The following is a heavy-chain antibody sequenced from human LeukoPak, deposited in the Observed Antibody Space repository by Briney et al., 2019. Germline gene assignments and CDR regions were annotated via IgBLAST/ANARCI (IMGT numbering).Heavy chain of an antibody. D-gene: IGHD2-21*02. Sequence: GRSLRLSCAASGFTFSSYAMSWVRQAPGKGLEWVSAISGSGGSTYYADSVKGRFTISRDNSKNTLYLQMNSLRAEDTAVYYCGSSTVHYYNYGMDVWGQGATVTVSS. V-gene: IGHV3-23*01. CDR3: GSSTVHYYNYGMDV. J-gene: IGHJ6*02. CDR2: ISGSGGST. CDR1: GFTFSSYA.